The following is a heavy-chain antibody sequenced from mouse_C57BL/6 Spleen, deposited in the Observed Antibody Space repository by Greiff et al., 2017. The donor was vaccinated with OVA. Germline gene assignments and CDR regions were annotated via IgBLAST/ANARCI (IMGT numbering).Heavy chain of an antibody. Sequence: QVQLKESGPELVKPGASVKISCKASGYAFSSSWMNWVKQRSGKGLEWIGRIYPGDGDTNYNGKFKGKATLTAYKSSSTAYMQLSSLTSEDSAVYFCARSGYGNYDYWGQGTTLTVSS. CDR2: IYPGDGDT. V-gene: IGHV1-82*01. D-gene: IGHD2-1*01. CDR3: ARSGYGNYDY. J-gene: IGHJ2*01. CDR1: GYAFSSSW.